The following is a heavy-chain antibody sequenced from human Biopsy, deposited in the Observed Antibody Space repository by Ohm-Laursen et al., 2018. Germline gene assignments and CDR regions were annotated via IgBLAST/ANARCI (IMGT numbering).Heavy chain of an antibody. CDR1: GFTFSNSG. J-gene: IGHJ6*02. V-gene: IGHV3-30*03. D-gene: IGHD3-16*01. Sequence: SLRLSCSASGFTFSNSGMHWVRQAPGKGLEWVAAISYDGSKTDYGDSVKGRLNISRDNAKNSLYLQMNSLRAEDTAVYYCATSGAADSWGNYYGMDVWGQGTTVTVSS. CDR2: ISYDGSKT. CDR3: ATSGAADSWGNYYGMDV.